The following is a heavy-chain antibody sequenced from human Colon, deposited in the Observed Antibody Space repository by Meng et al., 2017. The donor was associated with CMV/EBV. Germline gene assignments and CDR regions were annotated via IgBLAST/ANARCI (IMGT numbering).Heavy chain of an antibody. CDR1: GFTFSSYA. CDR3: AREGSRYDSSGYVYY. D-gene: IGHD3-22*01. J-gene: IGHJ4*02. Sequence: SGFTFSSYAMHWVRQAPGKGLEWVAVISYDGSNKYYADSVKGRFTISRDNSKNTLYLQMNSLRAEDTAVYYCAREGSRYDSSGYVYYWGQGTLVTVSS. V-gene: IGHV3-30*04. CDR2: ISYDGSNK.